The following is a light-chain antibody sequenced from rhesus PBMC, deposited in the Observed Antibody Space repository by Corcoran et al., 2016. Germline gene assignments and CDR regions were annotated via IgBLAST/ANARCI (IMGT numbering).Light chain of an antibody. CDR2: GAS. CDR3: QQYYSAFT. CDR1: QGMNKE. J-gene: IGKJ3*01. Sequence: DIQMTQSPSTLSASVGDRVTVTCRASQGMNKELSWYQQKPGKAPLLLIYGASTLATGVTSRFRGSGSGTDDTLTIRSLQPGDVASYYCQQYYSAFTFGPRTKLDIK. V-gene: IGKV1-94*01.